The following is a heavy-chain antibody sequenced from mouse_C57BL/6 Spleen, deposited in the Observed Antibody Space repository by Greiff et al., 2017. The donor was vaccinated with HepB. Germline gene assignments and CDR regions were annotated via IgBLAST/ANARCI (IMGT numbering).Heavy chain of an antibody. J-gene: IGHJ3*01. Sequence: VQLKESGAELARPGASVKLSCKASGYTFTSYGISWVKQRTGQGLEWIGEIYPRSGNTYYNEKFKGKATLTADKSSSTAYMELRSLTSEDSAVYFCARGREAYWGQGTLVTVSA. V-gene: IGHV1-81*01. CDR1: GYTFTSYG. CDR2: IYPRSGNT. CDR3: ARGREAY.